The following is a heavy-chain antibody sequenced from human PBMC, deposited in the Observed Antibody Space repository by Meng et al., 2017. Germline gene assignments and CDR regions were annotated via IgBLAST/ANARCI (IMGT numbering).Heavy chain of an antibody. D-gene: IGHD2-21*02. CDR1: GGSFISYA. CDR2: IIPIFGTA. J-gene: IGHJ4*02. V-gene: IGHV1-69*05. CDR3: ARNSRRLAYWGGDCQLQYYFDY. Sequence: SVKVSCKASGGSFISYAISWVRQAPGQGLEWMGGIIPIFGTANYTQKFQGRVTITTDESTSTAYMEPSSLRSEETAGYYCARNSRRLAYWGGDCQLQYYFDYWGQGTLVTVSS.